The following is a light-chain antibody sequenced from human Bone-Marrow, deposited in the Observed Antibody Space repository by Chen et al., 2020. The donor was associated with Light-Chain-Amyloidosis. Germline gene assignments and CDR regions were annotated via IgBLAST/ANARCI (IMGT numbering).Light chain of an antibody. CDR3: SSYTSTSTLVV. Sequence: QSALTQPASVSGSPGQSITISCTGTSSDVGGYNSVSWYQHHPGKAPKLMIYEVITRPSGVSNRFSASKSGNTASLTISGLQAEDEAEYYCSSYTSTSTLVVFGGGTKLTVL. J-gene: IGLJ2*01. V-gene: IGLV2-14*01. CDR2: EVI. CDR1: SSDVGGYNS.